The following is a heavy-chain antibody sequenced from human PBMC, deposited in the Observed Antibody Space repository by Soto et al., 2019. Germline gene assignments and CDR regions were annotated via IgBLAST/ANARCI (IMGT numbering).Heavy chain of an antibody. V-gene: IGHV3-23*01. D-gene: IGHD3-10*01. Sequence: LESGGKLVQPGGSLRLSCTASGFTFNNFAMTWVRQAPGKGLEWVSTIVGSGQRTFYADSVKGRFTISRDNSNNTMFLQMNTLRAEDTALYYCARHSGSGSHYDGGMKVWGQGTTVTVSS. CDR2: IVGSGQRT. CDR1: GFTFNNFA. J-gene: IGHJ6*02. CDR3: ARHSGSGSHYDGGMKV.